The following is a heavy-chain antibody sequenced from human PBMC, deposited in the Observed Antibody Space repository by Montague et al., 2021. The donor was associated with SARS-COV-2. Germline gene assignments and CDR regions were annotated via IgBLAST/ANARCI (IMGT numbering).Heavy chain of an antibody. CDR1: GFTFSSYA. Sequence: SLRLSCAASGFTFSSYAMHWVRQAPGKGLEYVSAISSNGGSTYYANSVKGRFTISRDNSKNTLYLQMGSLGAEDMAVYYCARTRIAARPYFDYWGQGTLVTVSS. D-gene: IGHD6-6*01. J-gene: IGHJ4*02. V-gene: IGHV3-64*01. CDR2: ISSNGGST. CDR3: ARTRIAARPYFDY.